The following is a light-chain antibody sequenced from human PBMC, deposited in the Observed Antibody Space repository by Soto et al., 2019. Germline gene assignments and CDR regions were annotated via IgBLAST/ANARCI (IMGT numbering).Light chain of an antibody. CDR1: QRVSSSY. CDR2: GAS. CDR3: QQYGLT. V-gene: IGKV3-20*01. J-gene: IGKJ1*01. Sequence: EIVLTQSPGTLSLSPGERATLSCRASQRVSSSYLAWYQQKPGQAPRLLIYGASSRATGIPDRFSGSGSGTDFTLTISRLEPEDFAVYYCQQYGLTFGQGTKVEIK.